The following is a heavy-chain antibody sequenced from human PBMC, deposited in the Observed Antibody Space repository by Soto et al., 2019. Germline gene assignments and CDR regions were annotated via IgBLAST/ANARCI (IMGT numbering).Heavy chain of an antibody. CDR2: INADGSEK. Sequence: LRLSCAVSGFTFADYAVHWVRQSAGKGLEWVSFINADGSEKYYADSVRGRFTISRDNSKDSFYLQMNSLRLEDTAMYYCAKAKFYYDSSPYDSWGQGTLVTVSS. D-gene: IGHD3-22*01. CDR1: GFTFADYA. J-gene: IGHJ4*02. V-gene: IGHV3-43D*04. CDR3: AKAKFYYDSSPYDS.